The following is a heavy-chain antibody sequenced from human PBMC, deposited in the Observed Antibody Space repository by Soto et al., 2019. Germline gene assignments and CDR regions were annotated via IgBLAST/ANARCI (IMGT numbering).Heavy chain of an antibody. CDR1: GFTFSSYA. Sequence: PGGSLRLSCAASGFTFSSYAMSWVRQAPGKGLEWVSAISGSGGSTYYADSVKCRFTISRDNSKITLYLQMNSLRAEDTAVYYCAKDSRIADRTRYYYGIDGWGKGSTVT. CDR3: AKDSRIADRTRYYYGIDG. CDR2: ISGSGGST. J-gene: IGHJ6*04. V-gene: IGHV3-23*01. D-gene: IGHD6-6*01.